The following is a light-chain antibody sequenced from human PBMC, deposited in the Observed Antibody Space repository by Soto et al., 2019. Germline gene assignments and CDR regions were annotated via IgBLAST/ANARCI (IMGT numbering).Light chain of an antibody. CDR3: SSYTTSNTRQIV. Sequence: QSVLTQPASVSGSPGQSITISCTGTSSDVGGYNYVSWYQHHPGKAPKLMIFDVINRPSGVSNRFSGSKSGNTASLTISGLQPEDEADYYCSSYTTSNTRQIVFVTGTKLTVL. CDR1: SSDVGGYNY. J-gene: IGLJ1*01. V-gene: IGLV2-14*03. CDR2: DVI.